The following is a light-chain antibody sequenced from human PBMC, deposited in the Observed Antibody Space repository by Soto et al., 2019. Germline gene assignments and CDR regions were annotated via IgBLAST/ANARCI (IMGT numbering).Light chain of an antibody. J-gene: IGLJ1*01. CDR3: SSYTSSSPL. CDR1: SSDVGGYNY. Sequence: QSALTQPASVSGSPGQSITISCTGTSSDVGGYNYVSWYQQHPGKAPKLMIYDVSNRPSVVSNRFSGSKSGNTASLTISGLQAEDEADYYCSSYTSSSPLFGTGTKLIVL. V-gene: IGLV2-14*01. CDR2: DVS.